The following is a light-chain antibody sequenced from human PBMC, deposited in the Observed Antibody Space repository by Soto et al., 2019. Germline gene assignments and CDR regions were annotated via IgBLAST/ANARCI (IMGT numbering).Light chain of an antibody. CDR3: QQSSRTPWT. J-gene: IGKJ1*01. Sequence: DIQMTQSPSSLSASVGDRVTITCRASQSISNYLNWYQQKPGKAPKXLIYTASSLQSGVPSRFSGSGSGTDFTLTISSLQPEDGATYVGQQSSRTPWTFGQGTKVDIK. CDR1: QSISNY. V-gene: IGKV1-39*01. CDR2: TAS.